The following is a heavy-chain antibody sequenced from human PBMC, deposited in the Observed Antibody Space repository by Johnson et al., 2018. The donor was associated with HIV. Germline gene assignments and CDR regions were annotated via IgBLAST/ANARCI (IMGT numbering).Heavy chain of an antibody. CDR2: ISYDGSNK. J-gene: IGHJ3*02. CDR3: AREAITMARGRAFDI. D-gene: IGHD3-10*01. V-gene: IGHV3-30*19. Sequence: QVQLVESGGGVVQPGGSLRLSCAASGFTFSSYGMHWVRQAPGKGLNWVAVISYDGSNKDYADSVKGRFTTSRDNSKKTMYLQMKSLRAEDTAVYYCAREAITMARGRAFDIWGQGTMVTVSS. CDR1: GFTFSSYG.